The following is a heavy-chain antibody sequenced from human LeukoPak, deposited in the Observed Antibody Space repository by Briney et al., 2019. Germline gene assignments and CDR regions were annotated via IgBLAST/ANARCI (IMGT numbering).Heavy chain of an antibody. CDR1: GGTFSSYA. V-gene: IGHV1-69*13. CDR3: ARDLGTAHPPYYDFWSGYQTYYYYGMNV. J-gene: IGHJ6*02. Sequence: SVKVSCTASGGTFSSYAISWVRQAPGQGLEWMGGIIPIFGTANYAQKFQGRVTITADESTSTAYMELSSLRSEDTAVYYCARDLGTAHPPYYDFWSGYQTYYYYGMNVWGQGTTVTVSS. D-gene: IGHD3-3*01. CDR2: IIPIFGTA.